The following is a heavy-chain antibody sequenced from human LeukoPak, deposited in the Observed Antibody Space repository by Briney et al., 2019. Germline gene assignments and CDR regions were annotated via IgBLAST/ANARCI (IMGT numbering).Heavy chain of an antibody. CDR1: GFMFRDHG. V-gene: IGHV3-20*04. CDR2: INWDGGST. CDR3: AGGDRNGWYFDF. D-gene: IGHD6-19*01. J-gene: IGHJ4*02. Sequence: PGGSLRLSCGGSGFMFRDHGMSWVRQVAGKGLEWVSGINWDGGSTGYADSVKGRFTISRDNAKKSLYLQMNSLRAEDTALYYCAGGDRNGWYFDFWGQGTLVTVSS.